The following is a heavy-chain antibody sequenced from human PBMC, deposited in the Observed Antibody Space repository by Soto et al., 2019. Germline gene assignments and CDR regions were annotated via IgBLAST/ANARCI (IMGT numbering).Heavy chain of an antibody. CDR3: AKGPAIVLVPDAMNYYYGMDV. D-gene: IGHD2-2*01. Sequence: QVQLVESGGGVVQPGRSLRLSCAASGFTFSSYGMHWVRQAPGKGLEWVAVISYDGSNKYYADSVKGRFTISRDNSKNTLYLQMNSLRAEDTAVYYCAKGPAIVLVPDAMNYYYGMDVWGQGTTVTVSS. V-gene: IGHV3-30*18. CDR1: GFTFSSYG. J-gene: IGHJ6*02. CDR2: ISYDGSNK.